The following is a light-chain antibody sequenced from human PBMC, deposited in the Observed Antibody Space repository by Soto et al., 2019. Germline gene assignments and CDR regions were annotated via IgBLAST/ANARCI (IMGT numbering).Light chain of an antibody. CDR2: EVT. CDR1: SSDVGAYNY. CDR3: TSHAGTNDFPDV. Sequence: QSVLTQPPSASGSPGQSVTISCTGTSSDVGAYNYVSWYQHRPGKAPKLMIYEVTKRPSGVPDRFSGAKSGNTASLTVSGLQAEDEADYYCTSHAGTNDFPDVFGTGTKLTVL. V-gene: IGLV2-8*01. J-gene: IGLJ1*01.